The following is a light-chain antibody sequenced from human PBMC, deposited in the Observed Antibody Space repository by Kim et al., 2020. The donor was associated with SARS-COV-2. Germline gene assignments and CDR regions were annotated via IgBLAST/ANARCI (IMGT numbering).Light chain of an antibody. CDR1: SLRSYY. J-gene: IGLJ3*02. CDR3: NSRDSSGNHWV. V-gene: IGLV3-19*01. CDR2: GKN. Sequence: ALGPTVRITCQGDSLRSYYASCYQQKPGQAPVLGIYGKNNRPSGIPDRFSGSSSGNTASLTITGAQAEDEADYYCNSRDSSGNHWVFGGGTKLTVL.